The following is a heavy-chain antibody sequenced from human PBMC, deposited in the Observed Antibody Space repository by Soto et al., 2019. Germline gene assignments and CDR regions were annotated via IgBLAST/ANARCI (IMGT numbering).Heavy chain of an antibody. V-gene: IGHV5-51*01. J-gene: IGHJ6*02. D-gene: IGHD3-10*01. CDR3: AGGGVRGVITRTRDYYGMDV. CDR1: GYSFTSYW. Sequence: GESLKISCKGSGYSFTSYWIGWVRQMPGKGLEWMGIIYPGDSDTRYSPSFQGQVTISADKSISTAYLQWSGLKASDTAMYYCAGGGVRGVITRTRDYYGMDVWGQATTVTVSS. CDR2: IYPGDSDT.